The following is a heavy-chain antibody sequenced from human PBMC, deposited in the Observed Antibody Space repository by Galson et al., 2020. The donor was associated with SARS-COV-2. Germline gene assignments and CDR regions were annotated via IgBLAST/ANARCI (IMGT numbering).Heavy chain of an antibody. D-gene: IGHD3-9*01. J-gene: IGHJ4*02. V-gene: IGHV3-23*01. CDR1: GFTFSSYA. CDR2: ISGSGGST. CDR3: AKDLVSGGRIDWLLLAFDY. Sequence: GGSLRLSCAASGFTFSSYAMSWVRQAPGKGLEWVSAISGSGGSTYYADSVKGRFTISRDNSKNTLYLQMNSLRAEDTAVYYCAKDLVSGGRIDWLLLAFDYWGQGTLVTVSS.